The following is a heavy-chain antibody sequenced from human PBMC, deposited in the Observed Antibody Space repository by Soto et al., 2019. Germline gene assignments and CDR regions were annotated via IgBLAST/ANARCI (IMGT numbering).Heavy chain of an antibody. CDR2: ISYSGST. Sequence: PSETLSLTCAVYCGSFSGYYWSWRRQRPGQGLEWIGYISYSGSTYYNPSLKSRLTISADTSKNQFALKLSSVTAADPAVYYCARVNSLNMIVNGLDFWGQGTLVTVSS. CDR3: ARVNSLNMIVNGLDF. V-gene: IGHV4-31*11. D-gene: IGHD3-22*01. CDR1: CGSFSGYY. J-gene: IGHJ4*02.